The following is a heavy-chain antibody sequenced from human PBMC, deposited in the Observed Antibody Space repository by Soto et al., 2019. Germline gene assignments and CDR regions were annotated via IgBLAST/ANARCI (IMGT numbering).Heavy chain of an antibody. D-gene: IGHD6-19*01. J-gene: IGHJ5*02. CDR1: GGSISSYY. V-gene: IGHV4-59*01. CDR3: ARGGRAVAGTGWFDP. Sequence: SETLSLTCTVSGGSISSYYWSWIRQPPGKGLEWIGYIYYSGSTNYNPSLKSRVTISVDTSKNQFSLKLSSVTAADTAVYYCARGGRAVAGTGWFDPWGQGNLVTVSS. CDR2: IYYSGST.